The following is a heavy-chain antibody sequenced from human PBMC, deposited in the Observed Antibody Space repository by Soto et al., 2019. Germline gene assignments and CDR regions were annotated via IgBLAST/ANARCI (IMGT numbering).Heavy chain of an antibody. CDR1: GFTFSSYG. V-gene: IGHV3-33*08. CDR3: ASTTYNWNYAFDI. J-gene: IGHJ3*02. D-gene: IGHD1-1*01. CDR2: IWYDGSNK. Sequence: GGSLRLSCAASGFTFSSYGMHWVRQAPGKGLEWVAVIWYDGSNKYYADSVKGRFTISRDNSKNTLYLQMNSLRAEDTAVYYCASTTYNWNYAFDIWGQGTMVTVSS.